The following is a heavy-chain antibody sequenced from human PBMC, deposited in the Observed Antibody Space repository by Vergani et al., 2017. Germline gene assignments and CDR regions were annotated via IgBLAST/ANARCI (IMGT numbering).Heavy chain of an antibody. V-gene: IGHV5-51*01. J-gene: IGHJ5*02. Sequence: EVQLVQSGAEVKKPGESLKISCKGSGYSFTSYWIGWVRQMPGKGLEWMGIIYPGDSDTRYSPSFQGQVTISADKSISTAYLQWSSLKASDTAMYYCARQSHIAAADSNWFDPWGQGTLVTVSS. CDR2: IYPGDSDT. D-gene: IGHD6-13*01. CDR1: GYSFTSYW. CDR3: ARQSHIAAADSNWFDP.